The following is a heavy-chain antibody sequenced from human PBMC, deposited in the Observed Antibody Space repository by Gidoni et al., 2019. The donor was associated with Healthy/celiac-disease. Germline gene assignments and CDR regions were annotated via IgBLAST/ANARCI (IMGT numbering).Heavy chain of an antibody. V-gene: IGHV3-30*04. J-gene: IGHJ4*02. Sequence: QVQLVESGGGVVQPGRSLRLSCAASGFTFSSYAMHWVRQAPGKGLEWVAVISYDGSNKYYADSVKGRFTISRDNSKNTLYLQMNSLRAEDTAVYYCARDRGSSCRTAGRYWGQGTLVTVSS. CDR3: ARDRGSSCRTAGRY. CDR2: ISYDGSNK. CDR1: GFTFSSYA. D-gene: IGHD6-13*01.